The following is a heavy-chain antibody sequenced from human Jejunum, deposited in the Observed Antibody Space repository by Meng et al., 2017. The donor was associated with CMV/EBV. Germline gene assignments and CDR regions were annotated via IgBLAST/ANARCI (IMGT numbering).Heavy chain of an antibody. Sequence: CAASGFTFRDYGMHWVRQAPGKGLEWVAYISGGGLPKYYADSMKGRITISRDNAKNSLYLQIDNVGVDDTAVYYCAKGKSYFFEYWGPGALVTVSS. CDR3: AKGKSYFFEY. J-gene: IGHJ4*02. V-gene: IGHV3-48*04. CDR1: GFTFRDYG. CDR2: ISGGGLPK. D-gene: IGHD3-10*01.